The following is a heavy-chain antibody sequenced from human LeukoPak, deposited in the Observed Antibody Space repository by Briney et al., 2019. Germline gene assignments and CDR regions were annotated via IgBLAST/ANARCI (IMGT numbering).Heavy chain of an antibody. V-gene: IGHV3-23*01. J-gene: IGHJ4*02. CDR3: AKAPGYCSGGTCYDD. D-gene: IGHD2-15*01. CDR2: ISGSGGST. Sequence: GGSLRLSCAASGFTFSSYAMSWVRQAPGKGLEWVSVISGSGGSTYNADSVKGRFTISRDNSKNALYLQMKSLRADDTAVYYCAKAPGYCSGGTCYDDWGQGSLVTVSS. CDR1: GFTFSSYA.